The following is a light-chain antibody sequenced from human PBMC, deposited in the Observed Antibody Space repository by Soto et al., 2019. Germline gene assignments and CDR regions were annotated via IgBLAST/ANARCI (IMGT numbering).Light chain of an antibody. CDR3: QQSFVTPRT. Sequence: DIQMTQSPSTLSASVGDRVTITCRASQSISSWLAWYQQKPGKAPKLLIYKASSLETGVPSRFSGSGSGTDFTLTISRLQPEDFATYYCQQSFVTPRTFGQGTKVDIK. CDR1: QSISSW. V-gene: IGKV1-5*03. J-gene: IGKJ1*01. CDR2: KAS.